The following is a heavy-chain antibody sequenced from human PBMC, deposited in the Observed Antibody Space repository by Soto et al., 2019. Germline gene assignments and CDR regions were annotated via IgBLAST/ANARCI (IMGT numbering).Heavy chain of an antibody. CDR2: ISGSGGST. D-gene: IGHD2-15*01. V-gene: IGHV3-23*01. Sequence: VGSLRLSCAASGFTFSSYAMSWVRPAPVKGLEWVSAISGSGGSTYYADSVKGRFTISRDNSKNTLYLQMNSLRAEDTAVYYCAGCGGSCYQDWFDPWGQGTLLTVSA. CDR1: GFTFSSYA. CDR3: AGCGGSCYQDWFDP. J-gene: IGHJ5*02.